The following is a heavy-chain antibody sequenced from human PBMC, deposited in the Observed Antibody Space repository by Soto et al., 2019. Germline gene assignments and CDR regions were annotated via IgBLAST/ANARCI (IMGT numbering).Heavy chain of an antibody. Sequence: PSETLSLTCAVYGGSFSGYYWSWIRQPPGKGLEWIGEINHSGSTNYNPSLKSRVAISVDTSKNQFSLKLSSVTAADTAVYYCAREVEYFDWFVHYYYGMDVWGQGTTVTVS. CDR1: GGSFSGYY. V-gene: IGHV4-34*01. D-gene: IGHD3-9*01. J-gene: IGHJ6*02. CDR2: INHSGST. CDR3: AREVEYFDWFVHYYYGMDV.